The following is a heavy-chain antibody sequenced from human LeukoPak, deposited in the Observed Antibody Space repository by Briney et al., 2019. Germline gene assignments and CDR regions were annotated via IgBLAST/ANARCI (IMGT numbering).Heavy chain of an antibody. CDR3: ATGGGGEPIPGVVTQIDF. CDR2: IDNDGNGI. D-gene: IGHD3-3*01. J-gene: IGHJ6*03. Sequence: GGSLRLSCAASGFMFSGYWMHWVRQGPEKGLELVSRIDNDGNGIIYADSVKGRFTTSRDNAKNTLYLQMSSLRVEDTAVYYCATGGGGEPIPGVVTQIDFWGKGTRVTVSS. CDR1: GFMFSGYW. V-gene: IGHV3-74*01.